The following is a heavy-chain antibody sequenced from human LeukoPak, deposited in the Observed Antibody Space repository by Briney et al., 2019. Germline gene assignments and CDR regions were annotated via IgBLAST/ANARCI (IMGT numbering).Heavy chain of an antibody. CDR2: IYYSVTT. J-gene: IGHJ3*02. CDR3: ARDVYCINGVCYSAFDI. Sequence: PSETLSLTCTVSGDSVSSDSYYWSWIRQPPGKRLEWIGYIYYSVTTNYNPSLKSRVTISIDTSKNQFSLRLSSVTAADTAVYYCARDVYCINGVCYSAFDIWGQGTMVSVSS. D-gene: IGHD2-8*01. CDR1: GDSVSSDSYY. V-gene: IGHV4-61*01.